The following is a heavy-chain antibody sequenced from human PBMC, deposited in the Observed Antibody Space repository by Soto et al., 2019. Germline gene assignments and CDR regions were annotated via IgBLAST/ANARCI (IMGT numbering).Heavy chain of an antibody. V-gene: IGHV3-73*01. CDR3: TVTTVTTLYYYAMDV. CDR2: IGSKTNNYAT. D-gene: IGHD4-17*01. CDR1: GFTFSGSA. Sequence: PGGSLRLSCAASGFTFSGSAMHWVRQASGKGLEWVGRIGSKTNNYATAYAAPVKGRFTISRDDSKNTAYLHTNSLKIEDTAVYYCTVTTVTTLYYYAMDVWGQGTTVTVSS. J-gene: IGHJ6*02.